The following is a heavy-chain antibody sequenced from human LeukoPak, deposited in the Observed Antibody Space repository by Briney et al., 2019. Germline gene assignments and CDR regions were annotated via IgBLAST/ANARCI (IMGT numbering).Heavy chain of an antibody. V-gene: IGHV3-9*01. CDR1: GFTFDDYA. D-gene: IGHD3-22*01. CDR3: AKDGATSSYDSRAFDS. J-gene: IGHJ4*02. Sequence: GGSLRVSCAASGFTFDDYAMHWVRQAPGKGLEWVSGINWHSGLTAYADSVKGRFTISRDNSKNSLFLQMNSLRVEDTAFYFCAKDGATSSYDSRAFDSWGQGTLVSVSS. CDR2: INWHSGLT.